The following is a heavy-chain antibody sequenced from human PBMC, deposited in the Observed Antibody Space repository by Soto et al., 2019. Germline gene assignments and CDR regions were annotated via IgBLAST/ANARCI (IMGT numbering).Heavy chain of an antibody. CDR1: GYTFTSHG. J-gene: IGHJ5*02. D-gene: IGHD2-15*01. Sequence: QVQLVQSGAEVKKPGASVKVSCKASGYTFTSHGISWVRQAPGQGLEWMGWISAYNGNTNYAQKLQGRVTMTTDTSTSTAYMELRSLRSDDTAVYYCARDYFTDCSGGSCYPNWFDPWGQGTLVTVSS. V-gene: IGHV1-18*01. CDR3: ARDYFTDCSGGSCYPNWFDP. CDR2: ISAYNGNT.